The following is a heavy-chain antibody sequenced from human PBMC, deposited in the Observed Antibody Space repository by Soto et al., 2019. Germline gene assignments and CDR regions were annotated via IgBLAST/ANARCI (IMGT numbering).Heavy chain of an antibody. V-gene: IGHV1-69*13. CDR3: ARGTKGMYSSSPPPYYYYVMAV. Sequence: SVKGSCKASAGTFSSYAISWVRQAPGQGLEWMGGIIPIFGTAHYAQKFQGRVTITADESTSTAYMELSSLRSEDTAVYYCARGTKGMYSSSPPPYYYYVMAVSGQGTTV. J-gene: IGHJ6*02. CDR2: IIPIFGTA. D-gene: IGHD6-13*01. CDR1: AGTFSSYA.